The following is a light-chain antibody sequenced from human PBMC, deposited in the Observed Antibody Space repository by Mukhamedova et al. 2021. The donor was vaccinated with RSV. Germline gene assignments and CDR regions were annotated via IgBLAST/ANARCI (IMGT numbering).Light chain of an antibody. CDR3: NSRDSSGNLYV. CDR2: GKN. CDR1: SYY. V-gene: IGLV3-19*01. Sequence: SYYASWYQQKPGHAPVLAIYGKNNRPSGIPDRFSGSSSGNTASSTITGAQAEDEADYYCNSRDSSGNLYVFGTGTKVTGL. J-gene: IGLJ1*01.